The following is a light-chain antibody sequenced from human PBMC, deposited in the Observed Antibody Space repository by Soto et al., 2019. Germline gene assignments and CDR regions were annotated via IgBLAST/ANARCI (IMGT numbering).Light chain of an antibody. CDR2: DAS. Sequence: ENALTQSPSIVSVSQRERATLSCRASQSVSSYLAWYQQKPGQAPRLLIYDASKRATGIPARFSGSGSGTDFTLTISSLEPEDLAVYYCQQRSNWPLPFGQGTRLEIK. CDR1: QSVSSY. V-gene: IGKV3-11*01. CDR3: QQRSNWPLP. J-gene: IGKJ5*01.